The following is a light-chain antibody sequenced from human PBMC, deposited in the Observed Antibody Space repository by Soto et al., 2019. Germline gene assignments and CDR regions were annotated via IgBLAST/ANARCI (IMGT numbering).Light chain of an antibody. J-gene: IGLJ3*02. CDR1: SSDVGGYNY. Sequence: QPVLTQPASVSGSPGQSITISCTGTSSDVGGYNYVSWYQLHPGKAPKLMIYDVSHRPSGVSDRFSGSKSGNTASLTISGLQAEDEADYFCSSYTSSNTLWVFGGGTKLTVL. CDR3: SSYTSSNTLWV. CDR2: DVS. V-gene: IGLV2-14*03.